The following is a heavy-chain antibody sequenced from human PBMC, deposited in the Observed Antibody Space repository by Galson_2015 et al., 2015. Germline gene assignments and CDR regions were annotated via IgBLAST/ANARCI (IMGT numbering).Heavy chain of an antibody. Sequence: SETLSLTCAVSGGSISSSNWWSWVRQPPGKGLEWIGEIYHSGSTNYNPSLKSRVTISLDKSKNQFSLKLSSVTAADTAVYYCARVGYYDRSGYYYYYYGMDVWGQGTTVTVSS. CDR3: ARVGYYDRSGYYYYYYGMDV. D-gene: IGHD3-22*01. V-gene: IGHV4-4*02. J-gene: IGHJ6*02. CDR2: IYHSGST. CDR1: GGSISSSNW.